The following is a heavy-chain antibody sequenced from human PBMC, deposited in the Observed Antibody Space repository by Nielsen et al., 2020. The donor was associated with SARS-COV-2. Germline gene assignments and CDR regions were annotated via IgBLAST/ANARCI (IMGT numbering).Heavy chain of an antibody. D-gene: IGHD1-14*01. CDR1: GFTFGDYA. J-gene: IGHJ6*02. V-gene: IGHV3-49*04. CDR2: IRSKAYGRTT. CDR3: TLGGTIYYYYGMDV. Sequence: GESLKISCTASGFTFGDYAMSWVRQAPGKGLEWVGFIRSKAYGRTTEYAASVKGRFTISRDDSKSIAYLQMNSLKTEDTAVYYCTLGGTIYYYYGMDVWGQGTTVTVSS.